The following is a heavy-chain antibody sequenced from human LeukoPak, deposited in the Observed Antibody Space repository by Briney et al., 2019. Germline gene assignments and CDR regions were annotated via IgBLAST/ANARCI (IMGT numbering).Heavy chain of an antibody. CDR2: ISYDGIMAFISFDGSNR. J-gene: IGHJ4*02. D-gene: IGHD5-18*01. CDR1: GFTFSNYG. CDR3: AREGYGYGPTLGY. Sequence: GRSLRLSCAASGFTFSNYGMHWVRQAPGKGLEWVAFISYDGIMAFISFDGSNRHYVDSAKGRFTISRDNSKNMLYLQMNSLRAEDTAVYYCAREGYGYGPTLGYWGQGSLVTVSA. V-gene: IGHV3-30*03.